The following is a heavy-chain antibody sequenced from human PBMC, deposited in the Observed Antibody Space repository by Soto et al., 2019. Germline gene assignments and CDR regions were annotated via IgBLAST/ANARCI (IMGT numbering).Heavy chain of an antibody. Sequence: PGGSLRLSCAASGFTFGSYGMHWVRQAPGRGLEWVAVISYDGSNKYYADSVKGRFTISRDNSKNTLYLQMNSLRAEDTAVYYCARGSLWFGELNDAFDIWGQGTMVTVSS. D-gene: IGHD3-10*01. CDR2: ISYDGSNK. V-gene: IGHV3-30*03. J-gene: IGHJ3*02. CDR1: GFTFGSYG. CDR3: ARGSLWFGELNDAFDI.